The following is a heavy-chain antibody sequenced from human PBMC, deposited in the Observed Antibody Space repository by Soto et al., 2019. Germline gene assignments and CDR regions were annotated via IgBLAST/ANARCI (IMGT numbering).Heavy chain of an antibody. CDR2: ISAYNGNT. CDR3: ARDSIVATIRYYYYMDV. D-gene: IGHD5-12*01. CDR1: GYTFTTYG. Sequence: ASVKVSCKASGYTFTTYGISWVRQAPGQGLEWMGWISAYNGNTNYAQKLQGRVTMTTDTSTSTAYMELRSLRSDDTAVYYCARDSIVATIRYYYYMDVWGRGTTVTVSS. J-gene: IGHJ6*03. V-gene: IGHV1-18*01.